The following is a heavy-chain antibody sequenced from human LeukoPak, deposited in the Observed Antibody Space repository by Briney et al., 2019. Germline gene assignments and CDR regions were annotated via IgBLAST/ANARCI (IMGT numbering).Heavy chain of an antibody. J-gene: IGHJ5*02. CDR1: GGSISSGSYY. CDR2: IYTSGST. CDR3: AREGGIPARPWFDP. Sequence: PSETLSLTCTVSGGSISSGSYYRSWIRQPAGKGLEWIGRIYTSGSTNYNPSLKSRVTISVDTSKNQFSLKLSSVTAADTAVYYCAREGGIPARPWFDPWGQGTLVTVSS. D-gene: IGHD6-6*01. V-gene: IGHV4-61*02.